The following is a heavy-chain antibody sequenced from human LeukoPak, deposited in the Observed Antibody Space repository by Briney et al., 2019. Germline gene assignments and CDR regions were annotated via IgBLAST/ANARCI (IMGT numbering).Heavy chain of an antibody. CDR2: ILTGDNT. Sequence: GGSLRLSCAASGFTFRSKYMSWVRQAPGKGPEWVSVILTGDNTYYSDSVRGRFTISRDHSSNTPYLQMNNLRAEDTAVYYCATELRYVGGYFAYWGQGTLVTVSS. CDR3: ATELRYVGGYFAY. V-gene: IGHV3-53*01. CDR1: GFTFRSKY. J-gene: IGHJ4*02. D-gene: IGHD3-9*01.